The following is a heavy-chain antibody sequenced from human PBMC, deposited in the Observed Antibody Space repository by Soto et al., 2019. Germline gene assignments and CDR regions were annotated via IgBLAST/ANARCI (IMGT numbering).Heavy chain of an antibody. D-gene: IGHD6-6*01. V-gene: IGHV3-53*01. CDR2: IYSGGST. CDR3: ASPSSEQLVLRGDYYYGMDV. Sequence: GGSLRLSCAASGFTVSSNYMSWVRQAPGKGLEWVSVIYSGGSTYYADSVKGRFTISRDNSKNTLYLQMNSLRAEDTAVYYCASPSSEQLVLRGDYYYGMDVWGQGTTVTVSS. J-gene: IGHJ6*02. CDR1: GFTVSSNY.